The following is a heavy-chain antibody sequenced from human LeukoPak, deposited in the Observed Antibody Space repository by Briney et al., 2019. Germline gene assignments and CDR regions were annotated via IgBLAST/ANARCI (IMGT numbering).Heavy chain of an antibody. Sequence: SETLSLTCAVYIDSFSNYHWNWIRQTPAKGMKWIGEVNESGGTNISPSLRSRVILSVDTSKNQFSLMLISVTVADTAIYYCARGQGATVPQVGKNWFDPWGQGTRVTVSS. J-gene: IGHJ5*02. CDR3: ARGQGATVPQVGKNWFDP. CDR2: VNESGGT. D-gene: IGHD1-26*01. V-gene: IGHV4-34*01. CDR1: IDSFSNYH.